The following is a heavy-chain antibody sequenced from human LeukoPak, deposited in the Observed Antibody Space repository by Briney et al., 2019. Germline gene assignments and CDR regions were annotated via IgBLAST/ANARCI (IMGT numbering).Heavy chain of an antibody. D-gene: IGHD3-3*01. CDR3: ARGRPAQEVTIFGVVIGRHPFDY. J-gene: IGHJ4*02. CDR1: GFTFSSYA. Sequence: GGSLRLSCAASGFTFSSYAMHWVRQAPGKGLEWVAVISYDGSNKYYAGSVKGRFTISRDNSKNTLYLQMNSLRAEDTAVYYCARGRPAQEVTIFGVVIGRHPFDYWGQGTLVTVSS. CDR2: ISYDGSNK. V-gene: IGHV3-30-3*01.